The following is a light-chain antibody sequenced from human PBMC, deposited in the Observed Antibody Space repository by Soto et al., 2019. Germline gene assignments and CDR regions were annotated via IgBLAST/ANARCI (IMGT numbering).Light chain of an antibody. J-gene: IGKJ4*01. V-gene: IGKV1-27*01. Sequence: DLQLIQSPSSLSASVGDRVTITCRASQAISSYLAWYQQKPGKVPELLIYATSTLQSGAPSRFSGSGSGTDFTLTISSLQPEDVATYYCHKYNHAPTFGGGTKVEIK. CDR1: QAISSY. CDR3: HKYNHAPT. CDR2: ATS.